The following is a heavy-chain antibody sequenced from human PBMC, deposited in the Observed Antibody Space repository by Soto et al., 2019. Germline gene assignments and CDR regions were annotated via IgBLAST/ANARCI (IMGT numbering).Heavy chain of an antibody. CDR1: GFTFTNYL. CDR2: IDKSGGDT. CDR3: AKDTYSRSWYF. V-gene: IGHV3-23*05. Sequence: EVQLLESGGDLVQPGGSLRLSCAASGFTFTNYLMTWVRQAPGQGLEWVSSIDKSGGDTYYADSVKGRFTISRDNSKNTLYRQMNGLRAEDTALYYCAKDTYSRSWYFWGQGTLVTVSS. J-gene: IGHJ4*02. D-gene: IGHD2-2*01.